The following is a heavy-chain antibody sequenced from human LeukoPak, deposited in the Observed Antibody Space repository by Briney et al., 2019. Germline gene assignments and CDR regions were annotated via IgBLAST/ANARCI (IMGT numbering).Heavy chain of an antibody. CDR2: IYSGGST. V-gene: IGHV3-66*01. CDR1: GFTVSSNY. J-gene: IGHJ4*02. D-gene: IGHD4-23*01. Sequence: GGSLRLSCAASGFTVSSNYMSWVRQAPGKGLEWVSVIYSGGSTYYADSVKGRFTISRDNSKNTLYLQMNSLRAEDTAVYYCARDRRPFYGGKGFDYWGQGTLVTVSS. CDR3: ARDRRPFYGGKGFDY.